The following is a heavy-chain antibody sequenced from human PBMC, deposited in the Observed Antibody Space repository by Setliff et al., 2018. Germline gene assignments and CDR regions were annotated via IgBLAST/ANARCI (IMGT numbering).Heavy chain of an antibody. CDR2: IYTSGST. J-gene: IGHJ6*03. CDR1: GGSISSYY. Sequence: KPSETLSLTCTVSGGSISSYYWSWIRQPAGKGLEWIGRIYTSGSTNYNPSLKSRVAMSVDTSKNQFSLKLSSVTAADTAVYYCAREKGNREAPELRGLYYYYMDVWGEGTTVTVSS. V-gene: IGHV4-4*07. D-gene: IGHD3-10*01. CDR3: AREKGNREAPELRGLYYYYMDV.